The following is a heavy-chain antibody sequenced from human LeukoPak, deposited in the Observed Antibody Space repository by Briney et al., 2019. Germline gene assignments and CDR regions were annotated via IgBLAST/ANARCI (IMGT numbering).Heavy chain of an antibody. J-gene: IGHJ6*03. V-gene: IGHV1-8*01. Sequence: ASVKVSCKASGYTFTSYDINCVRQATGQGLEWMGWMNPNSGNTGYAQKFQGRVTMTRNTSISTAYMELSSLRSEDTAVYYCATLRKVSGGIRSGKRYYYYYMDVWGKGTTVTVSS. CDR2: MNPNSGNT. CDR3: ATLRKVSGGIRSGKRYYYYYMDV. CDR1: GYTFTSYD. D-gene: IGHD2-15*01.